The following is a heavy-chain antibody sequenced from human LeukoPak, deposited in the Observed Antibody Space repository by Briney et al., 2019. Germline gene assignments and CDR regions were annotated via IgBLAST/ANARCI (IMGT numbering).Heavy chain of an antibody. CDR2: IRGRDSNT. CDR1: GFTLSIYG. V-gene: IGHV3-23*01. Sequence: GGSLRLSCAASGFTLSIYGMSWVRQAPGKGLEWVSSIRGRDSNTYYADSVEGRFIISRDNSRNTLYLQMNSLRAEDTAVYYCARRSDYGGNGNYFDYWGQGTPVTVSS. CDR3: ARRSDYGGNGNYFDY. D-gene: IGHD4-23*01. J-gene: IGHJ4*02.